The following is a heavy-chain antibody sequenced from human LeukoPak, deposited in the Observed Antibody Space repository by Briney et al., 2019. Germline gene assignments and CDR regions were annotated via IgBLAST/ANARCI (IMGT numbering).Heavy chain of an antibody. V-gene: IGHV1-69*04. CDR1: GGTFSSYA. J-gene: IGHJ4*02. CDR2: IIPILGIA. D-gene: IGHD3-22*01. CDR3: ARSVSSGYYL. Sequence: ASVKVYCKASGGTFSSYAISWVRQAPGQGLEWMGRIIPILGIANYTQKFQGRVTITADKSTSTAYMELSSLRSEDTAVYYCARSVSSGYYLWGQGTLVTVSS.